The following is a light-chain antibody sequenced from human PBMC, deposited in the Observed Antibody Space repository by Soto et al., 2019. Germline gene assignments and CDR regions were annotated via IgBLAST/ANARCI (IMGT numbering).Light chain of an antibody. V-gene: IGKV3-11*01. CDR3: LQRSNWPPWT. Sequence: EIVLTQSPANLSLSPGERATLSCRASQSVSSYLAWYQQKPGQAPRLLIYDASNRATGIPARFSGSGSGTDFTLTINSLEPEDFAVYYCLQRSNWPPWTFGQGTKVEIK. CDR1: QSVSSY. J-gene: IGKJ1*01. CDR2: DAS.